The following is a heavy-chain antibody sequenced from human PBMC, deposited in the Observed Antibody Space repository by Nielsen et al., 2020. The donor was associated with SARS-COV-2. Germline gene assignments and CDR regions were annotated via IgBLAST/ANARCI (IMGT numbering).Heavy chain of an antibody. J-gene: IGHJ6*03. CDR3: ARGKRSISGAFLTYYYYYYMDV. Sequence: VRQMPGKGLEWIGEITHTGDASYNPSLKSRVTMSVDTSKSQFSLKLNSVTAADTAVYFCARGKRSISGAFLTYYYYYYMDVRGKGTTVTVSS. D-gene: IGHD3-3*01. CDR2: ITHTGDA. V-gene: IGHV4-34*01.